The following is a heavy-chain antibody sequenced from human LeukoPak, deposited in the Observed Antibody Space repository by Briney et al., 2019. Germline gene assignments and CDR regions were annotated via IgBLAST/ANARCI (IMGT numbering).Heavy chain of an antibody. CDR1: GGTFSSYA. Sequence: ASVKVSCKASGGTFSSYAISWVRQAPGQGLEWMGRIIPVLGLANYGQKFQGRVTITADKSTSTAYMELSSLRSEDTAVYYCARGGSLGGNFVDYWGQGTLVTVSS. V-gene: IGHV1-69*04. D-gene: IGHD4-23*01. CDR3: ARGGSLGGNFVDY. CDR2: IIPVLGLA. J-gene: IGHJ4*02.